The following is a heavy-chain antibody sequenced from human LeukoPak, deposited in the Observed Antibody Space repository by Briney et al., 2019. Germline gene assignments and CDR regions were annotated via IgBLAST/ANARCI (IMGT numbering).Heavy chain of an antibody. V-gene: IGHV3-48*04. CDR2: ISSSSTNT. D-gene: IGHD3-10*01. Sequence: GGSLRLSCAASGFTFSSYEMNWVRQAPGKGLEWVSSISSSSTNTYYADSVKGRFAISRDNAKNSLYLQMNSLRAEDTAVYYCARDPQLRGSGSYYREEDYWGQGTLVTVSS. CDR1: GFTFSSYE. CDR3: ARDPQLRGSGSYYREEDY. J-gene: IGHJ4*02.